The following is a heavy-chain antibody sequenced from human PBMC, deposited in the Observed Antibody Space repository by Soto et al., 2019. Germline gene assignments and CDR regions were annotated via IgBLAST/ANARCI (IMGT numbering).Heavy chain of an antibody. CDR1: GFTFGNFA. Sequence: EVHLLDSGGGLAQPGGSLKLSCATSGFTFGNFAMSWVRQAPGKGLEWVSAISGNGGSTYYADSVKGRFTISRDNFKNTLYLQMNSLTAEDTAVYFCAKLRAKSHIAVPFDYWGQGSLVTVSS. J-gene: IGHJ4*02. D-gene: IGHD2-15*01. CDR2: ISGNGGST. V-gene: IGHV3-23*01. CDR3: AKLRAKSHIAVPFDY.